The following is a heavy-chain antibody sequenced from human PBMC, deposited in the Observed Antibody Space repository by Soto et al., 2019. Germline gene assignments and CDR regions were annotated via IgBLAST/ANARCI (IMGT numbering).Heavy chain of an antibody. D-gene: IGHD3-22*01. CDR1: GYTFTSYG. CDR3: ARDLYYYDSSGYDY. Sequence: ASVKVSCKASGYTFTSYGISWVRQAPGQGLEWMGWISAYNGNTNYAQKLQGRVTMTTDTSTSTAYMELRSLRSDDTAVYYCARDLYYYDSSGYDYWGQETLVTVSS. J-gene: IGHJ4*02. CDR2: ISAYNGNT. V-gene: IGHV1-18*01.